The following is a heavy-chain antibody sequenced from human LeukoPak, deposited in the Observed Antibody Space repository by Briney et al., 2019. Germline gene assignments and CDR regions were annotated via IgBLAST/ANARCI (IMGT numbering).Heavy chain of an antibody. V-gene: IGHV3-23*01. CDR2: VSGSAYNT. Sequence: GGSLRLSCAASGFTFSSYGMSWVRQAPGKGLEWVSTVSGSAYNTYYADSVKGRFTISRDNSANTLYLQMNSLRAEDTALYYCAKHSGSYFIYYVDSWGQGTLVTVSS. J-gene: IGHJ4*02. CDR1: GFTFSSYG. D-gene: IGHD1-26*01. CDR3: AKHSGSYFIYYVDS.